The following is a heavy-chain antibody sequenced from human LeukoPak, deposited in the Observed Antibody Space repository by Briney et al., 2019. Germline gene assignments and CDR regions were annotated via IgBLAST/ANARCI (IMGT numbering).Heavy chain of an antibody. Sequence: PSETLSLTCTVSGGSISSYYWSWIRQPAGKGLEWIGRIYTSGSTNYNPSLKSRVTISVDTSKNQFSLKLSSVTAADTAVYYCARNPGLYYDFWSGPYYMDVWGKGTTVTVSS. CDR1: GGSISSYY. CDR3: ARNPGLYYDFWSGPYYMDV. V-gene: IGHV4-4*07. CDR2: IYTSGST. J-gene: IGHJ6*03. D-gene: IGHD3-3*01.